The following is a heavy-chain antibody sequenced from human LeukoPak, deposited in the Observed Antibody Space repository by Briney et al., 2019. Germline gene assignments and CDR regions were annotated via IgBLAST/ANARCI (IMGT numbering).Heavy chain of an antibody. CDR3: ARGDIVVVPAAIDYYYYYMDV. V-gene: IGHV3-74*01. CDR1: GFTFSSYW. D-gene: IGHD2-2*02. CDR2: INTDGSST. Sequence: GGSLRLSCAASGFTFSSYWMHWVRQAPGKGLVWVSRINTDGSSTSYADSVKGRFTISRDNAKNTLYLQMNSLRAEDTAVYYCARGDIVVVPAAIDYYYYYMDVWGKGTTVTVSS. J-gene: IGHJ6*03.